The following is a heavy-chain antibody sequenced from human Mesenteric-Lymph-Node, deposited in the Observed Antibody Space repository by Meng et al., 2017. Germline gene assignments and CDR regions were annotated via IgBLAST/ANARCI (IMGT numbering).Heavy chain of an antibody. CDR2: ISHTGSLI. Sequence: GESLKISCAASGFTFSSYEFNWVRQAPGKGLEWVSYISHTGSLINYADSVKGRFTISRDNAKNSLYLQMNSLRAEDTAVYYCARAGQKLRFSGMDVWGQGTTVTVSS. CDR3: ARAGQKLRFSGMDV. V-gene: IGHV3-48*03. CDR1: GFTFSSYE. D-gene: IGHD3-16*01. J-gene: IGHJ6*02.